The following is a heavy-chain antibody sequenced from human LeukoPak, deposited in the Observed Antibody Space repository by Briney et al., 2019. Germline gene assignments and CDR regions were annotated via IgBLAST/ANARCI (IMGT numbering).Heavy chain of an antibody. CDR2: IYYSGST. Sequence: PSQTLSLTWTVSGGSISSGGYYWSWIRQHPGRGLEWIGYIYYSGSTYYNPSLKSRVTISADTSKNQFSLTLSSVTAADTAVYYCARARSAAGNFDYWGQGTLVTVSS. D-gene: IGHD6-13*01. V-gene: IGHV4-31*02. CDR1: GGSISSGGYY. CDR3: ARARSAAGNFDY. J-gene: IGHJ4*02.